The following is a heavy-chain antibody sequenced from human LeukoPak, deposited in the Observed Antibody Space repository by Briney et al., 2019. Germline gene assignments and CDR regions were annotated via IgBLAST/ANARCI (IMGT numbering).Heavy chain of an antibody. CDR2: ISGSGGST. CDR3: AKTRSHYYGSGNNWFDP. Sequence: PGGSLRLSCAASGFTFSSYSMNWVRQAPGKGLEWVSAISGSGGSTYYADSVKGRFTISRDNSKNTLYLQMNSLRAEDTAVYYCAKTRSHYYGSGNNWFDPWGQGTLVTVSS. CDR1: GFTFSSYS. D-gene: IGHD3-10*01. J-gene: IGHJ5*02. V-gene: IGHV3-23*01.